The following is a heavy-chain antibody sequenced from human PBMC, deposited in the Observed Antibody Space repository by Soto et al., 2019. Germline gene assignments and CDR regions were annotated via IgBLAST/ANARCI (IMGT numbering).Heavy chain of an antibody. V-gene: IGHV4-34*01. CDR3: ARADGCSSTSCSPKWFDP. CDR2: INHVGIT. CDR1: GGSCRGFY. D-gene: IGHD2-2*01. J-gene: IGHJ5*02. Sequence: SETLSLTCAVSGGSCRGFYWTWIGQSPGNGLEWLGDINHVGITNYNPSLKSRVSIPVDTSKNQFSLKRSSVTAADTAVYYCARADGCSSTSCSPKWFDPWGQGTLVTVSS.